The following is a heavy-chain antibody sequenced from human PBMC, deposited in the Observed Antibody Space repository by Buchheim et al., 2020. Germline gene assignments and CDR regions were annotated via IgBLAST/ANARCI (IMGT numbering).Heavy chain of an antibody. CDR1: GYTFTGYY. J-gene: IGHJ6*02. CDR2: INPNSGGT. Sequence: QVQLVQSGAEVKKPGASVKVSCKASGYTFTGYYMHWMRQAPGQGLEWMGWINPNSGGTNYAQKFQGRVTMTRDTSISPAYMELSRLRSDDTAVYYCARGNYDFWSGYSELLYYYYYGMDVWGQGTT. CDR3: ARGNYDFWSGYSELLYYYYYGMDV. D-gene: IGHD3-3*01. V-gene: IGHV1-2*02.